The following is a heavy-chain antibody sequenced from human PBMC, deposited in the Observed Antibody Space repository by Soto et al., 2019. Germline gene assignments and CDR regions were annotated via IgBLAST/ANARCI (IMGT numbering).Heavy chain of an antibody. V-gene: IGHV4-30-4*01. CDR3: ARDMRYYEFWSGYVSRYYGMDV. J-gene: IGHJ6*02. Sequence: PSETLSLTCTVSGGSISSGDYYWSWIRQPPGKGLEWIGYIYYSGSTYYNPSLESRVTISVDTSKNQFSLKLSSVTAADTAVYYCARDMRYYEFWSGYVSRYYGMDVWGQGTTVTVSS. CDR1: GGSISSGDYY. D-gene: IGHD3-3*01. CDR2: IYYSGST.